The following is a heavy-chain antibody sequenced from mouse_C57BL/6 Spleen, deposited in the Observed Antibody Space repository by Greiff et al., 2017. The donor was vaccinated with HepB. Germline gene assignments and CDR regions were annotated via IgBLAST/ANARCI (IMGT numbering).Heavy chain of an antibody. Sequence: VKLMESGAELVRPGASVKLSCKASGYTFTDYYINWVKQRPGQGLEWIARIYPGSGNTYYNEKFKGKATLTAEKSSSTAYMQLSSLTSEDSAVYFCARSPFSLWGQGTLVTVSA. D-gene: IGHD6-2*01. CDR2: IYPGSGNT. CDR1: GYTFTDYY. V-gene: IGHV1-76*01. J-gene: IGHJ3*01. CDR3: ARSPFSL.